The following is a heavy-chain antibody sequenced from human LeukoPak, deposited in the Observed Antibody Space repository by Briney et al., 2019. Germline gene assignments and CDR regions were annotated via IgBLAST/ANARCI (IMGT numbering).Heavy chain of an antibody. CDR1: GASISSGGYY. Sequence: SQTLSLTCTVSGASISSGGYYWSWIRQHPGKGLEWIGYIYYSGSTYYNPSLKSRVSISVDTSKNQFSLRLSSVTAADTAVYYCARDLIAVSLYYFDYWGQGTQVTVSS. V-gene: IGHV4-31*03. CDR2: IYYSGST. CDR3: ARDLIAVSLYYFDY. D-gene: IGHD6-19*01. J-gene: IGHJ4*02.